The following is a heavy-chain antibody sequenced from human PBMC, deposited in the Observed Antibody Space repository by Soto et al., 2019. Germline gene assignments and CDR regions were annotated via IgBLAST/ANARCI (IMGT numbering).Heavy chain of an antibody. CDR2: ISYDGSNK. V-gene: IGHV3-30*18. CDR1: GFTFSSYG. J-gene: IGHJ4*02. Sequence: VQLVESGGGVVQPGTSLRLSCAASGFTFSSYGMHWVRQAPGKGLEWVAVISYDGSNKYYADSVKGRFTISRDNSKNTLYLQMNSLRPEDTAMYFCAKDTREDWNFVVYYFDYWGQGTLVTVSS. CDR3: AKDTREDWNFVVYYFDY. D-gene: IGHD1-7*01.